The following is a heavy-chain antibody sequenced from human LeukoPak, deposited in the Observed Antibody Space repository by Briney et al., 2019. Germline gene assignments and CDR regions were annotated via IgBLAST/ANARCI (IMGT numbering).Heavy chain of an antibody. CDR3: ARDADS. CDR2: IYSGGGT. V-gene: IGHV3-66*01. Sequence: PGGSLRLSCAASGFTFSSYSMNWVRQAPGKGLEWVSLIYSGGGTYYADSVKGRFTISRDNSKNTLYLQMNSLRAEDTAVYYCARDADSWGQGTLVTVSS. CDR1: GFTFSSYS. J-gene: IGHJ4*02.